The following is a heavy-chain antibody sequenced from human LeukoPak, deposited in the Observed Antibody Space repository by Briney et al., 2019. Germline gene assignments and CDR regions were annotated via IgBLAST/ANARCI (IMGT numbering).Heavy chain of an antibody. D-gene: IGHD2-15*01. Sequence: SETLSLTCTVSGGSISSYYWSWIRQPPGKGLEWIGYIYYSGSTNYNPSLKSRVTISVDTSKNQFSLKLSSVTAADTAVYYCARAGYCSGGSCYNDFDCWGQGTLVTVSS. J-gene: IGHJ4*02. V-gene: IGHV4-59*01. CDR3: ARAGYCSGGSCYNDFDC. CDR1: GGSISSYY. CDR2: IYYSGST.